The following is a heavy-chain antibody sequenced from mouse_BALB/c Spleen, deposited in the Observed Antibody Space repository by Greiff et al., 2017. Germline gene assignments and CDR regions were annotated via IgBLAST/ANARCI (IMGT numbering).Heavy chain of an antibody. CDR1: GYSFTSYY. CDR2: IFPGSGNT. D-gene: IGHD2-2*01. V-gene: IGHV1-66*01. Sequence: VQLQQSGPELVKPGASVKISCKASGYSFTSYYIHWVKQRPGQGLEWIGWIFPGSGNTKYNEKFKGKATLTADTSSSTAYMQLSSLTSEDSAVYFCARAYGYYFDYWGQGTTLTVSS. J-gene: IGHJ2*01. CDR3: ARAYGYYFDY.